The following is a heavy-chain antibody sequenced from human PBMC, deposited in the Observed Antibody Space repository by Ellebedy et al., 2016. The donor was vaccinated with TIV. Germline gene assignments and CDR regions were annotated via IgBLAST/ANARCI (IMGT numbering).Heavy chain of an antibody. CDR1: GGSITSDY. V-gene: IGHV4-59*12. D-gene: IGHD1-26*01. J-gene: IGHJ4*02. CDR2: IHNSGST. CDR3: ATDSGSAQRSDY. Sequence: MPSETLSLTCSVSGGSITSDYWSWIRQSPGKGLEWIGYIHNSGSTYYNPSLKSRVTMSVDTSKKAFSLKITSVIAADTAVYFCATDSGSAQRSDYWGLGTQVTVSS.